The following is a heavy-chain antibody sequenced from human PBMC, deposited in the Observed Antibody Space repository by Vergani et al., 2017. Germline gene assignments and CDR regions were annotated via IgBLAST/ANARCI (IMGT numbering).Heavy chain of an antibody. CDR2: IHSSGTT. CDR3: ARDSWTSELRGVYWFDT. D-gene: IGHD3-10*01. Sequence: QVQLHESGPGLVKPSETLSLTCTVSGGSITRGSFYWSWIRQPAGKGLEWSGRIHSSGTTNYNPSLKSRVTLSVDTSKHQLSLRMTSVTAADTAVYYCARDSWTSELRGVYWFDTWGQGTLVSVSS. CDR1: GGSITRGSFY. J-gene: IGHJ5*02. V-gene: IGHV4-61*02.